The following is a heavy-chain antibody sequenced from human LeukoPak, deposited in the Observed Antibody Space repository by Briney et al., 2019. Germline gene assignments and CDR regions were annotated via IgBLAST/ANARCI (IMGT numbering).Heavy chain of an antibody. CDR2: ISGSGGST. V-gene: IGHV3-23*01. CDR3: AKDRGYCSGGSCYQNWFDP. D-gene: IGHD2-15*01. CDR1: GFTFSSYS. J-gene: IGHJ5*02. Sequence: GGSLRLSCAASGFTFSSYSMNWVRQAPGKGLEWVSAISGSGGSTYYADSVKGRFTISRDNSKNTLYLQMNSLRAEDTAVYYCAKDRGYCSGGSCYQNWFDPWGQGTLVTVSS.